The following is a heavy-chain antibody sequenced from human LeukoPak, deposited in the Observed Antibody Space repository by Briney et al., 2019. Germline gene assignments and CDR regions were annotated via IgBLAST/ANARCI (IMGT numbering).Heavy chain of an antibody. V-gene: IGHV4-59*01. Sequence: SETLSLTCTVSGGSISSYYWSWIRQPPGKGLEWIGYIYYSGSTNYNPSLKSRVTISVDTSKNQFSLKLSSVTAADTAVDYCARGGYCSGGSCYNWFDPWGQGTLVTVSS. D-gene: IGHD2-15*01. J-gene: IGHJ5*02. CDR2: IYYSGST. CDR1: GGSISSYY. CDR3: ARGGYCSGGSCYNWFDP.